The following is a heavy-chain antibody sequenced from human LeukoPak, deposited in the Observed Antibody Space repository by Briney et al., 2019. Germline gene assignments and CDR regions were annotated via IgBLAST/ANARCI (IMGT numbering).Heavy chain of an antibody. CDR3: ARGDTIFGVVILDY. CDR2: IYYSGST. CDR1: GGSISSSSYY. J-gene: IGHJ4*02. Sequence: ASETLSLTCTVSGGSISSSSYYWGWIRQPPGKGLEWIGSIYYSGSTYYNPSLKSRVTISVDTSKNQFSLKLSSVTAADTAVYYCARGDTIFGVVILDYWGQGTLVTVSS. V-gene: IGHV4-39*07. D-gene: IGHD3-3*01.